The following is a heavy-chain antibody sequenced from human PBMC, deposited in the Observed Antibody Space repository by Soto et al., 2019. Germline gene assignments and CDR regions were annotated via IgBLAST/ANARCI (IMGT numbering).Heavy chain of an antibody. CDR3: ARPPLKGSYFDPDWFDP. D-gene: IGHD1-26*01. J-gene: IGHJ5*02. CDR1: GFTFSSYW. Sequence: GGSLRLSCAASGFTFSSYWMSWVRQAPGKGLEWVADIKQDGSEKYYVDSVKDRINISRDNAKNSLYLKINSLRAEDTAFFYCARPPLKGSYFDPDWFDPWGKGTLVTVSS. CDR2: IKQDGSEK. V-gene: IGHV3-7*05.